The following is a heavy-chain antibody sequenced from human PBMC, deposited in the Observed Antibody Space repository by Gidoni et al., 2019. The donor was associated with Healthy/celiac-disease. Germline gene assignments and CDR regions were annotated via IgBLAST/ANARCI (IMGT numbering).Heavy chain of an antibody. Sequence: QVQLQESGPGLVQPSATLSLTCTVSGGSISSYYWSWIRQPPGKGLEWIGYIYYSGSTNYNPSLKSRVTISVDTSKNQFSLKLSSVTAADTAVYYCARGRVSSSWYEVGRSLFDYWGQGTLVTVSS. V-gene: IGHV4-59*01. J-gene: IGHJ4*02. CDR1: GGSISSYY. CDR3: ARGRVSSSWYEVGRSLFDY. CDR2: IYYSGST. D-gene: IGHD6-13*01.